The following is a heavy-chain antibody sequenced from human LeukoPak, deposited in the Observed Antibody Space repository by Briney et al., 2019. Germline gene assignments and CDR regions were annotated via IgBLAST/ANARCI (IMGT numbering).Heavy chain of an antibody. CDR3: AIREPIGY. D-gene: IGHD1-14*01. V-gene: IGHV3-30-3*01. J-gene: IGHJ4*02. CDR1: GFTFSGYP. Sequence: GGSLRLSCAASGFTFSGYPIHWVRQAPGKGLEWVAVISYDGSNKYYADSVKGRFTISRDNSKNTLYLQMNSLRAEDTALYYCAIREPIGYWGQGTLVTVSS. CDR2: ISYDGSNK.